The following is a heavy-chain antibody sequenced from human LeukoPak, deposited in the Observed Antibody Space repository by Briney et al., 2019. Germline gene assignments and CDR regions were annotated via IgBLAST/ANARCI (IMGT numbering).Heavy chain of an antibody. V-gene: IGHV3-30*04. Sequence: PGRSLRLSCAASGFTFKIYAMHWVRQAPGKGLEWVAVISYDGSNKYYADSVKGRFTISRDNAKNSLYLQMNSLRADDTTVYYCARFAAGGSYYYYMDVWGKGTTVTVSS. J-gene: IGHJ6*03. CDR3: ARFAAGGSYYYYMDV. CDR1: GFTFKIYA. CDR2: ISYDGSNK. D-gene: IGHD6-25*01.